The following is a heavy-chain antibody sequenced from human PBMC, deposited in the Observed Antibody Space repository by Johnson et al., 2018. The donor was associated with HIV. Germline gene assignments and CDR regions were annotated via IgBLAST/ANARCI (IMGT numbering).Heavy chain of an antibody. J-gene: IGHJ3*02. D-gene: IGHD2-21*01. CDR2: ISSSGNPI. V-gene: IGHV3-11*04. Sequence: QVQLVESGGGLVKPGGSLRLSCAASGFIFSDYYMSWIRQAPGKGLEWVSYISSSGNPIYYADSVKGRFTISRDNANNSLYLQMNSLRAEDTAVYYCARDWVIGDAFDIWGQGTKVTVSS. CDR1: GFIFSDYY. CDR3: ARDWVIGDAFDI.